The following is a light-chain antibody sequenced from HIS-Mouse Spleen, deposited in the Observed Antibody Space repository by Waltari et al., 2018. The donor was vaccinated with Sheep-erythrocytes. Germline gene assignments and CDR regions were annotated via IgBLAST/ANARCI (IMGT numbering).Light chain of an antibody. J-gene: IGLJ2*01. CDR2: QDS. CDR3: QAWDSSTAV. Sequence: SYELTQPPSVSVSPGQTASITCSGDKLGDKYACWYQQKPGQAPALVIDQDSKRPSGSRGRVSGSDSGNTATLTISGTQAMDEADYYCQAWDSSTAVFGGGTKLTVL. V-gene: IGLV3-1*01. CDR1: KLGDKY.